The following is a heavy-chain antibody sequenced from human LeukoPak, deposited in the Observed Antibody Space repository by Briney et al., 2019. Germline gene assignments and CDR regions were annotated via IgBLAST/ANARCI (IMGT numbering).Heavy chain of an antibody. J-gene: IGHJ3*02. Sequence: ASVKVSCKASGYTFTGYYIHWVRQAPGQGLEWMGWINPKSGGTNYAQKFQGGDTMTRDTSINTAYMELSRLRSGDTAVYYCARGGDYYDSSGYYDDAFDIWGQGTMVTVSS. D-gene: IGHD3-22*01. V-gene: IGHV1-2*02. CDR2: INPKSGGT. CDR3: ARGGDYYDSSGYYDDAFDI. CDR1: GYTFTGYY.